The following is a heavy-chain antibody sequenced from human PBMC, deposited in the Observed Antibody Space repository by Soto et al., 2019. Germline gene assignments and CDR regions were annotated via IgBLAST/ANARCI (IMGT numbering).Heavy chain of an antibody. CDR1: GGSFSGYY. V-gene: IGHV4-34*01. CDR2: INHSGST. D-gene: IGHD3-3*01. Sequence: PSETLSLTCAVYGGSFSGYYWSWIRQPPGKGLEWIGEINHSGSTNYNPSLKSRVTISVDTSKNQFSLKLSSVTAADTAVYYCARARGYRVAFDIWGQGTMVTVSS. CDR3: ARARGYRVAFDI. J-gene: IGHJ3*02.